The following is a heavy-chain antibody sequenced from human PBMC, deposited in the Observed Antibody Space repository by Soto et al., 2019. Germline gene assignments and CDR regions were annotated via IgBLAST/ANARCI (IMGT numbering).Heavy chain of an antibody. CDR2: INHSGST. J-gene: IGHJ5*02. Sequence: SETLSLTCAVYGGSFSGYYWSWIRQPSGKGLEWIGEINHSGSTNYNPSLKSRVTISVDTSKNQFSLKLSSVTAADTAVYYCARAKATRKWFDPWGQGTLVT. CDR3: ARAKATRKWFDP. V-gene: IGHV4-34*01. CDR1: GGSFSGYY.